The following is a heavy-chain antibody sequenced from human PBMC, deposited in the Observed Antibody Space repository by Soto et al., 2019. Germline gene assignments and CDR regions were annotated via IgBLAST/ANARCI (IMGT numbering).Heavy chain of an antibody. CDR3: ARKTSQQFDY. CDR2: INHSGST. Sequence: PSETLSLTCAVYGGSFSGYYWSWIRQPPGKGLEWIGEINHSGSTNYNPSLKSRVTISVDTSKNQFSLKLSSVTAADTAVYYCARKTSQQFDYWGQGTLVTVSS. V-gene: IGHV4-34*01. CDR1: GGSFSGYY. D-gene: IGHD6-13*01. J-gene: IGHJ4*02.